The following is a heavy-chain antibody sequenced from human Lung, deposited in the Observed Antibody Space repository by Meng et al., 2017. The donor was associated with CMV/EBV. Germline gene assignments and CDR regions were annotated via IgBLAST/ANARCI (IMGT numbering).Heavy chain of an antibody. J-gene: IGHJ2*01. V-gene: IGHV3-53*01. CDR2: IYSGGST. CDR3: ARCIAARRNWYFDL. Sequence: AASGFTDSSNYMSWVRQAPGKGLEWVSVIYSGGSTYYADSVKGRFTISRDNSKNTLYLQMNSLRAEDTAVYYCARCIAARRNWYFDLWGRGTLVTVSS. D-gene: IGHD6-6*01. CDR1: GFTDSSNY.